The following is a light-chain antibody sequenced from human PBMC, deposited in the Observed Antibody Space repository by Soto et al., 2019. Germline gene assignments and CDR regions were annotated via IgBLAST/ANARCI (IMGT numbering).Light chain of an antibody. V-gene: IGLV1-40*01. CDR3: QSYDSSLSALYV. J-gene: IGLJ1*01. CDR2: GNN. CDR1: SSNIGAGYE. Sequence: QSALTQPPSVSGAPGQRFTISCTGSSSNIGAGYEVHWYQQLPGTAPKLLIYGNNNRPSGVPDRFSGSKSGTSASLAITGLQAEDEADYYCQSYDSSLSALYVFGTGTKVTVL.